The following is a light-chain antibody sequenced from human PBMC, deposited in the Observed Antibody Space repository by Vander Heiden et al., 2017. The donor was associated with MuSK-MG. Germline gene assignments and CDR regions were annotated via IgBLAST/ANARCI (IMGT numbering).Light chain of an antibody. CDR3: QQNGSTPSIT. CDR2: WAS. V-gene: IGKV4-1*01. Sequence: DIVMTQSPDSLAVSLVERATINCKPSQTVFYEPIKTNCLAWYQQKPGQQPKLLIHWASSRISGVPDRFSGSGSGTDVALTISSRQAEDVAVYYCQQNGSTPSITFGQGTQLEIK. J-gene: IGKJ5*01. CDR1: QTVFYEPIKTNC.